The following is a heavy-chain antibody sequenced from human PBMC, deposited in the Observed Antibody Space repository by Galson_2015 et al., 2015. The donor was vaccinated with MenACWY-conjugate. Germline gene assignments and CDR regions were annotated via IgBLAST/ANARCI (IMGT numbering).Heavy chain of an antibody. CDR3: ARHPPGGRGMDV. J-gene: IGHJ6*02. CDR2: ISPYDSNI. V-gene: IGHV5-51*01. CDR1: GYSFTNYW. Sequence: QSGAEVKKPGESLQISCKGSGYSFTNYWIGWVRQMPGKGLEWMGLISPYDSNIRYSPPFQGQVTISADKSISTAYLQWSSLKASDTAMYYCARHPPGGRGMDVWGQGTTVTVSS. D-gene: IGHD1-26*01.